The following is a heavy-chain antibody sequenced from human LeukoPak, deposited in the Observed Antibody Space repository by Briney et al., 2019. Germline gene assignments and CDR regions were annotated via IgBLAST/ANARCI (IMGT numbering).Heavy chain of an antibody. CDR2: INHSGST. Sequence: SETLSLTCAVDAGSFSGYYWSWIRQPPGKGLEWIGEINHSGSTNFNPSLKSGVTISVDTSKDQFSLKLSSVTAAETAVYYCARGPRGYSGYNYWGQGTLVTVSS. D-gene: IGHD5-12*01. J-gene: IGHJ4*02. CDR3: ARGPRGYSGYNY. V-gene: IGHV4-34*01. CDR1: AGSFSGYY.